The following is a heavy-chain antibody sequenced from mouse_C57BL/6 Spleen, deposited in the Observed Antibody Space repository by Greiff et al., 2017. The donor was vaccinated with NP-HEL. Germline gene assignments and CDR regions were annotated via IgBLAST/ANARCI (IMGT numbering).Heavy chain of an antibody. V-gene: IGHV1-78*01. D-gene: IGHD1-1*01. J-gene: IGHJ2*01. Sequence: QVQLQQSDAELVKPGASVKISCKVSGYTFTDHTIHWMKQRPEQGLEWIGYIYPRDGSTKYNEKFKGKATLTADKSSSTAYMQLNSLTSEDSAVYFCARSGYYGSSYVYYFDYWGQGTTLTVSS. CDR1: GYTFTDHT. CDR2: IYPRDGST. CDR3: ARSGYYGSSYVYYFDY.